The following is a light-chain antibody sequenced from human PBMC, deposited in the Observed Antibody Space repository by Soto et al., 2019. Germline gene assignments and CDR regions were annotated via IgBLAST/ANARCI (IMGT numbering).Light chain of an antibody. Sequence: EIVMTQSPATLSVSPGERATLSCTASQTASSNLGWYQQKPGQAPSLLIYNASTRATGIPARFSGSGSGTEFTLTISSLQSEDFAVYYCQQYTSWPLTFGGGTKVEIK. V-gene: IGKV3D-15*01. CDR3: QQYTSWPLT. J-gene: IGKJ4*01. CDR1: QTASSN. CDR2: NAS.